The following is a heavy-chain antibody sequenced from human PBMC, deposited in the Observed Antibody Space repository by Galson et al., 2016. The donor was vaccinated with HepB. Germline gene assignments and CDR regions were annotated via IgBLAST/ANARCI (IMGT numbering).Heavy chain of an antibody. CDR2: IRPMSSFV. J-gene: IGHJ4*02. Sequence: SLRLSCAITGFTFTNYSMDWVRQAPGRGLEWVSSIRPMSSFVHYADSLKGRFTISRDNSKNTLYLQMSSLRAEDTAVYYCATNGDGYNYFLYWGQGTLVTVSS. V-gene: IGHV3-21*01. CDR3: ATNGDGYNYFLY. D-gene: IGHD5-24*01. CDR1: GFTFTNYS.